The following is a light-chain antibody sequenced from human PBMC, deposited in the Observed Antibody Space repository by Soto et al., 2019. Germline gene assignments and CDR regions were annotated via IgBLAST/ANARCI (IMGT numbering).Light chain of an antibody. Sequence: IKLTQSPSVLSASDGDTVTITSGASQALSNYLAWYQQNPGKAPDLLIYSASTLQSGVPSRFSGSGSETDFSLTISSLQPEDVATYYCQKYNSAPWTFGQGTKVDIK. V-gene: IGKV1-9*01. CDR2: SAS. J-gene: IGKJ1*01. CDR3: QKYNSAPWT. CDR1: QALSNY.